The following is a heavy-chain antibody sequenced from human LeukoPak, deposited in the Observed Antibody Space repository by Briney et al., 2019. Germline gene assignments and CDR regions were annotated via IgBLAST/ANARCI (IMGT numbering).Heavy chain of an antibody. CDR3: ANARAGY. CDR1: GFTFSSYA. J-gene: IGHJ4*02. V-gene: IGHV3-23*01. D-gene: IGHD6-13*01. Sequence: PGGSLRLSCAASGFTFSSYAMSWVRQAPGKGPEWVSAINGSGGSTYYADSVKGRFTISRDNSKNAVYLQMNSLRAEDTAIYYCANARAGYWGQGTLVTVSS. CDR2: INGSGGST.